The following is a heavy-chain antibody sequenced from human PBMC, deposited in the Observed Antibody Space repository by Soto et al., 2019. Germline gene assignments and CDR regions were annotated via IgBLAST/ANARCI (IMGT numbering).Heavy chain of an antibody. V-gene: IGHV3-21*01. CDR1: GFTFSSYS. CDR3: ARRRVYGMDV. CDR2: ISSSSSYI. J-gene: IGHJ6*02. Sequence: GALRLSCAASGFTFSSYSMNWVRQAPGKGLEWVSSISSSSSYIYYADSVKGRFTISRDNAKSSLYLQMNSLRAEDTAVYYCARRRVYGMDVWGQGTTVTVSS.